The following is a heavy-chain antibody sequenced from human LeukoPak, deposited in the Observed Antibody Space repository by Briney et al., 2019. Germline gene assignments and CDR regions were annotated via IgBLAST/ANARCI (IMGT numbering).Heavy chain of an antibody. CDR3: AKDIARFGYDSSGYPGDY. D-gene: IGHD3-22*01. Sequence: GGSLRLSCAASGFTFDDYAMHWVRQAPGKGLEWVSGISWNSGSIGYADSVKGRFTISRDNAKNSLYLQMNSLRAEDTALYYCAKDIARFGYDSSGYPGDYWGQGTLVTVSS. V-gene: IGHV3-9*01. J-gene: IGHJ4*02. CDR2: ISWNSGSI. CDR1: GFTFDDYA.